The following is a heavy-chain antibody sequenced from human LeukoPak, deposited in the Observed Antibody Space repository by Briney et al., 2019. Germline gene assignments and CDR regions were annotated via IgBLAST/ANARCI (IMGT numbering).Heavy chain of an antibody. D-gene: IGHD2-15*01. CDR1: GFTFSSYW. J-gene: IGHJ4*02. CDR2: INRDGSSA. V-gene: IGHV3-74*03. Sequence: PGGSLRLSCAASGFTFSSYWMHWVRQVPGKGLVWVSRINRDGSSATYADSVRGRFTISRGNAKNSLYLQMNSLRAEDTAVYYCARYVVARSVIDYWGQGTLVTVSS. CDR3: ARYVVARSVIDY.